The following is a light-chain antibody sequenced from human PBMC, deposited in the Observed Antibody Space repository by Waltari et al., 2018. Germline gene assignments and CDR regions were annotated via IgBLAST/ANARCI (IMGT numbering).Light chain of an antibody. CDR1: GSNLGAYA. J-gene: IGLJ2*01. CDR3: QSYDTSLSVV. CDR2: GVN. Sequence: QSVLTQPPSVSGAPGQRVTLSCPGSGSNLGAYAVHWYQHRPGKAPTLLIYGVNNRPSGVPDRFFGSKSGTSASLAITSLRAEDEGVYYCQSYDTSLSVVFGGGTKLTVL. V-gene: IGLV1-40*01.